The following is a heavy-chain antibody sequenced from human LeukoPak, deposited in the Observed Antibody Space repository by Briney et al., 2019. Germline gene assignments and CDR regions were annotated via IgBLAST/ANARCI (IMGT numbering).Heavy chain of an antibody. D-gene: IGHD2-2*01. J-gene: IGHJ6*02. V-gene: IGHV3-21*01. CDR1: GFTFSSYS. Sequence: GGSLRLSCAASGFTFSSYSMNWVRQAPGKGLEWVSSISSSSSYIYYADSVKGRFTISRDNAKNSLYLQMNSLRAEDTAVYYCAREQSLGYCSSTSCYYYYGMDVWGQGTTVTVSS. CDR2: ISSSSSYI. CDR3: AREQSLGYCSSTSCYYYYGMDV.